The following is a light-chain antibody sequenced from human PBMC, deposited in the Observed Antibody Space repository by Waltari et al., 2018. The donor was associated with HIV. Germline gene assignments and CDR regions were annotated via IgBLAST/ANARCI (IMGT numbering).Light chain of an antibody. J-gene: IGLJ3*02. Sequence: QSVLTQQPSAPGPPGQRVYISCSGSTSNIGTNTVNWYQHLPGTAPKLLIYSDDQRPSGVPDRFSGSKSGTSASLAISGLQSEDESDYFCAARDDSLNGPVFGGGTKLTVL. CDR2: SDD. V-gene: IGLV1-44*01. CDR3: AARDDSLNGPV. CDR1: TSNIGTNT.